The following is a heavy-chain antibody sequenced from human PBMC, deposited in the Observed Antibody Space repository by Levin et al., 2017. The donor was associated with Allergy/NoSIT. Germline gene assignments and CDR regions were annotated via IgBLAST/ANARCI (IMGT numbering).Heavy chain of an antibody. V-gene: IGHV3-30*18. Sequence: GGSLRLSCAASGFTFNNYGMHWVRQAPGKGLEWVAVISYDGANKDYVDSVKGRFTISRDNSKNTLYLQMNSLRAEDTATYYCAKPGYCDGDCFNFDYWGQGTLVTVSS. D-gene: IGHD2-21*02. CDR1: GFTFNNYG. J-gene: IGHJ4*02. CDR3: AKPGYCDGDCFNFDY. CDR2: ISYDGANK.